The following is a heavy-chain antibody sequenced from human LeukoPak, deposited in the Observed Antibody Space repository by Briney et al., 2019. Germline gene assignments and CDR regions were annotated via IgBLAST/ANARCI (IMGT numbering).Heavy chain of an antibody. CDR3: AKDRSGYYYGSGSPGDY. V-gene: IGHV3-48*04. J-gene: IGHJ4*02. CDR1: GFTFSNYS. Sequence: GRSLRLSCAASGFTFSNYSMNWVRQAPGKGLEWVSYISSSGSTIYYADSVKGRFTISRDNAKNSLYLQMNSLRAEDTAVYYCAKDRSGYYYGSGSPGDYWGQGTLVTVSS. D-gene: IGHD3-10*01. CDR2: ISSSGSTI.